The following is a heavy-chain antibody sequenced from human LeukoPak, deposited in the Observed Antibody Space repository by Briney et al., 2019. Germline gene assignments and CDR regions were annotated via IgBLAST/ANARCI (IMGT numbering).Heavy chain of an antibody. V-gene: IGHV3-7*01. CDR2: IKQDGSEK. CDR1: GFTFSSYW. D-gene: IGHD3-22*01. CDR3: ARDSSGYYYDY. Sequence: PGGSLRLSCAASGFTFSSYWMSRVRQAPGKGLEWVANIKQDGSEKYYVDSVKGRFTISRDNAKNSLYLQMNSLRAEDTAVYYCARDSSGYYYDYWGQGTLVTVSS. J-gene: IGHJ4*02.